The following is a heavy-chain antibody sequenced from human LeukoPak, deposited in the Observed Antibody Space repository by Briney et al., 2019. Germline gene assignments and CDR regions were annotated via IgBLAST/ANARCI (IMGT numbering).Heavy chain of an antibody. CDR2: ISDSGGST. J-gene: IGHJ4*02. CDR1: GFTVNNNY. V-gene: IGHV3-23*01. Sequence: GGSLRLSCAASGFTVNNNYMSWVRQAPGKGLEWVSTISDSGGSTYYADSVKGRFTISRDNSKNTLYLQMNSLRAEDTAVYYCARDHGGVLIRGVIDYWGQGTLVTVSS. D-gene: IGHD3-10*01. CDR3: ARDHGGVLIRGVIDY.